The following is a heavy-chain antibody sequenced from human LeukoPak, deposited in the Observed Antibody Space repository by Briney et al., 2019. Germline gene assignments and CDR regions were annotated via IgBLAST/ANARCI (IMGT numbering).Heavy chain of an antibody. D-gene: IGHD6-13*01. CDR2: INYSGTT. CDR3: ARTRPKYSSSWYADYFDY. J-gene: IGHJ4*02. Sequence: PSETLSLTCTVSGGSVSGNNDYGSWIRQSPGKGLEWMVYINYSGTTNYNPSLTSRVTISVDTSENQFSLKLSSVTVADTAVYFCARTRPKYSSSWYADYFDYWGQGTLVTVSS. CDR1: GGSVSGNNDY. V-gene: IGHV4-61*01.